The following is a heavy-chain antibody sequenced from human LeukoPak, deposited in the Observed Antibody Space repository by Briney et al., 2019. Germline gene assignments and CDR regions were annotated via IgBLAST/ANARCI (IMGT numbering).Heavy chain of an antibody. J-gene: IGHJ6*02. CDR1: GYSFTSYW. CDR2: IYPGDSDT. D-gene: IGHD5-18*01. CDR3: ARQPGYSYGYVHYYYGMDV. V-gene: IGHV5-51*01. Sequence: GESLQISCKGSGYSFTSYWIGWVRQMPGKGLEWMGIIYPGDSDTRYSPSFQGQVTISADKSISTAYLQWSSLKASDTAMCYCARQPGYSYGYVHYYYGMDVWGQGTTVTVSS.